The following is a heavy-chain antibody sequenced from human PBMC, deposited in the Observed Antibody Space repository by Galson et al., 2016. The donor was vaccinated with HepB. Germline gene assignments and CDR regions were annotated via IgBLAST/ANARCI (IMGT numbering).Heavy chain of an antibody. CDR3: AREGYVPDTSGYYEFDL. J-gene: IGHJ4*02. CDR2: SRNKRYSYTS. V-gene: IGHV3-72*01. D-gene: IGHD3-22*01. CDR1: GFTFSDNY. Sequence: SLRLSCAASGFTFSDNYMDWVRQAPGKGLEWVGRSRNKRYSYTSEYAASVTGRFTISRDDSKNSLYLQMNSLKTEDTAVYYCAREGYVPDTSGYYEFDLWGQGTLVTVSS.